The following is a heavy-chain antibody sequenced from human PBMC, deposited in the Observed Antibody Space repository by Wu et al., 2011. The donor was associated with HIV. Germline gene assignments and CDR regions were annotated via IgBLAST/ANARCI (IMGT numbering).Heavy chain of an antibody. CDR2: MNPDSGNA. J-gene: IGHJ5*02. CDR3: TRGTIWLHP. Sequence: QVQLVQSGAEVKKPGSSVKVSCKTSGGSFSRYSFSWVRQATGQGLEWMGWMNPDSGNARYAQKFQGRITLTRNTSMSTAYMEVGSLRSDDTAVYYCTRGTIWLHPWGQGTLVTVSS. D-gene: IGHD3-3*01. V-gene: IGHV1-8*03. CDR1: GGSFSRYS.